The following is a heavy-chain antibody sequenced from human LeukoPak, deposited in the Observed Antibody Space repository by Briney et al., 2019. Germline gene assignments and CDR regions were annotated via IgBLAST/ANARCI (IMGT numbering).Heavy chain of an antibody. CDR1: GSTFTGYY. Sequence: GASVKVSCKASGSTFTGYYMHWVRQAPGQGLEWMGRINPNSGGTNYAQKFQGRVTMTRDTSISTAYMELSRLRSDDTAVYYCASEPRYYYDSSGYYYWGQGTLVTVSS. CDR2: INPNSGGT. D-gene: IGHD3-22*01. V-gene: IGHV1-2*06. J-gene: IGHJ4*02. CDR3: ASEPRYYYDSSGYYY.